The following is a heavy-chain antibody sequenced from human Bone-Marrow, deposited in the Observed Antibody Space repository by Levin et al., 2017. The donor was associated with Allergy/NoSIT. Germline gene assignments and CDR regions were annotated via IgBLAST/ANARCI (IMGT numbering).Heavy chain of an antibody. V-gene: IGHV4-31*03. CDR1: GGSISSGGHY. D-gene: IGHD1-26*01. J-gene: IGHJ4*02. CDR2: IYYSGST. Sequence: SQTLSLTCTVSGGSISSGGHYWGWIRQHPGKGLEWIGYIYYSGSTSYNPSLKGRVTISVDTPKNQFSLNLNSVTAADTAVYCCARGGDYFDYWGQGTLVTVSS. CDR3: ARGGDYFDY.